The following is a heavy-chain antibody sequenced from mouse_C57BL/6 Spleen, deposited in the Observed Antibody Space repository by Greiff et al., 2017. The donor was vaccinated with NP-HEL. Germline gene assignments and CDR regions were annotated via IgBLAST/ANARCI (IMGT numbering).Heavy chain of an antibody. CDR3: ARPDLSRYFDV. D-gene: IGHD6-1*01. CDR1: GYTFTDYN. CDR2: INPNNGGT. V-gene: IGHV1-18*01. Sequence: EVKLEESGPELVKPGASVKIPCKASGYTFTDYNMDWVKQSHGKSLEWIGDINPNNGGTIYNQKFKGKATLTVDKSSSTAYMELRSLTSEDTAVYYCARPDLSRYFDVWGTGTTVTVSS. J-gene: IGHJ1*03.